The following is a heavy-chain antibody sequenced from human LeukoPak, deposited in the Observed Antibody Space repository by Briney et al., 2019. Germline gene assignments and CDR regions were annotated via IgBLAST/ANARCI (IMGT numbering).Heavy chain of an antibody. Sequence: GGSLRLSCSASGFTFSSYAMHWVRQAPGKGLEYVSAISSNGGSTYYADSVKGRFTISRDNSKNTLYPQMSSLRAEDTAVYYCVKDTYDSSGYYYGPFDYWGQGTLVTVSS. D-gene: IGHD3-22*01. J-gene: IGHJ4*02. CDR3: VKDTYDSSGYYYGPFDY. V-gene: IGHV3-64D*06. CDR2: ISSNGGST. CDR1: GFTFSSYA.